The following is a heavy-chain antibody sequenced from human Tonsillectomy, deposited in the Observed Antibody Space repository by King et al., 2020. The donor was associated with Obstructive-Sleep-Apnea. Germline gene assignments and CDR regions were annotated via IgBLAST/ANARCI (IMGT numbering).Heavy chain of an antibody. CDR1: GFTFSSYW. CDR2: INRYGSTT. J-gene: IGHJ6*02. V-gene: IGHV3-74*01. D-gene: IGHD2-2*01. Sequence: VQLVESGGGLVQPGGSLRLSCAASGFTFSSYWMHWVRQAPGKGLGWVSRINRYGSTTTYADSVKGRFTISRDNAKNTLHLQMSSLRAEDTAVYFCARDRDCRSTSCFFGMDVWGQGTTVTVSS. CDR3: ARDRDCRSTSCFFGMDV.